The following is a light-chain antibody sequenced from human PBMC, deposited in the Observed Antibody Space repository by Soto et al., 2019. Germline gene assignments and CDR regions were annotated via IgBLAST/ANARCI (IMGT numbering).Light chain of an antibody. Sequence: QSVLTQPPSASGTPGQRVTISCSGSGSNIGSNAVNWYRQFPGKAPKLLIQRNNQRPSGVPARFSGSKSGTSASLAISGLRSEDEADYYCGGWDDSLSGPVFGGGTKLTVL. J-gene: IGLJ2*01. CDR3: GGWDDSLSGPV. CDR1: GSNIGSNA. CDR2: RNN. V-gene: IGLV1-47*01.